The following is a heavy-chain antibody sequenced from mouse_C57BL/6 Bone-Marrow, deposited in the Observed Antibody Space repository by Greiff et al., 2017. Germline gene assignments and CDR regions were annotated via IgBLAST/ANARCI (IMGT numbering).Heavy chain of an antibody. Sequence: EVNLVESGGGLVKPGGSLKLSCAASGFTFSDYGMHWVRQAPEKGLEWVAYISSGRSTIYYADTVKGRFTISRDNAKNTLFLQMTSLRSEDTAMYYCARGGYGDFDYWGQGTTLTVSS. CDR1: GFTFSDYG. J-gene: IGHJ2*01. D-gene: IGHD1-1*01. CDR2: ISSGRSTI. V-gene: IGHV5-17*01. CDR3: ARGGYGDFDY.